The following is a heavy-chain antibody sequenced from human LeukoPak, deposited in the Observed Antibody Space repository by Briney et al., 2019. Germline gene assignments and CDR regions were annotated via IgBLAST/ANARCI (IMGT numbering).Heavy chain of an antibody. V-gene: IGHV4-59*12. CDR3: ARGDTYYDYVWGSYRYSDC. CDR2: IYYSGST. D-gene: IGHD3-16*02. CDR1: GGSISSYY. J-gene: IGHJ4*02. Sequence: SETLSLTCTVSGGSISSYYWSWIRQPPGKGLEWIGYIYYSGSTNYNPSLKSRVTMSVDTSKNQFSLKLSSVTAADTAVYYCARGDTYYDYVWGSYRYSDCWGQGTLVTVSS.